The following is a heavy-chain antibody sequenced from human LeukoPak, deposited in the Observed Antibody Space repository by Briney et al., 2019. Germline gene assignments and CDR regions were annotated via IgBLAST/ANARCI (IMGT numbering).Heavy chain of an antibody. CDR2: IYYSGST. CDR3: AQGKSGWANYFDY. D-gene: IGHD6-19*01. Sequence: SQTLSLTCTVSGGSISSGDYYWSWIRQPPGKGLEWIGYIYYSGSTYYNPSLKSRVTISVDTSKNLFSLKLSSVTAADTAVYYCAQGKSGWANYFDYWGQGTLVTVSS. V-gene: IGHV4-30-4*01. J-gene: IGHJ4*02. CDR1: GGSISSGDYY.